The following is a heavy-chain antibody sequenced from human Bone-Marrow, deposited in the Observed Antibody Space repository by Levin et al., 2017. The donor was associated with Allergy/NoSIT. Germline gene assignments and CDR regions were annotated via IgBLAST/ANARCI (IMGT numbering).Heavy chain of an antibody. CDR2: ISLDGNTQ. J-gene: IGHJ4*02. V-gene: IGHV3-30*18. Sequence: PGGSLRLSCAVSGFTFRNYAMHWVRQAPGRGLEWVAFISLDGNTQYYADSVKGRFTVSRDNSNNTLHLQMNSLRVEDTAIYYCAKDTYTCSGGSCYFFDYWGQGALVTVSS. CDR3: AKDTYTCSGGSCYFFDY. CDR1: GFTFRNYA. D-gene: IGHD2-15*01.